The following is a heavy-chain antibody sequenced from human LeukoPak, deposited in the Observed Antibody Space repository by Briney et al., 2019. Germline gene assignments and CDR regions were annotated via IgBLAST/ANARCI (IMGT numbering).Heavy chain of an antibody. J-gene: IGHJ4*02. CDR2: IIPIFGTA. CDR3: AREGLDVVVTGFDY. D-gene: IGHD2-21*02. Sequence: ASVKVSCKASGGTFSSYAISWVRQAPGQGLEWMGGIIPIFGTANYAQKFQGRVTITADKSTSTAYMELSSLRSEDTAVYYCAREGLDVVVTGFDYWGQGTLVTVSS. CDR1: GGTFSSYA. V-gene: IGHV1-69*06.